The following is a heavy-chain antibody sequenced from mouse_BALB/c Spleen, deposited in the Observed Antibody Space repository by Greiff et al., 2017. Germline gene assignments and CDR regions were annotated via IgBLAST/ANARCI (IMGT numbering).Heavy chain of an antibody. Sequence: EVKLMESGPSLVKPSQTLSLTCSVTGDSITSGYWNWIRKFPGNKLEYMGYISYSGSTYYNPSLKSRISITRDTSKNQYYLQLNSVTTEDTATYYCARWGYYGGAWFAYWGQGTLVTVSA. D-gene: IGHD1-1*01. J-gene: IGHJ3*01. CDR3: ARWGYYGGAWFAY. V-gene: IGHV3-8*02. CDR1: GDSITSGY. CDR2: ISYSGST.